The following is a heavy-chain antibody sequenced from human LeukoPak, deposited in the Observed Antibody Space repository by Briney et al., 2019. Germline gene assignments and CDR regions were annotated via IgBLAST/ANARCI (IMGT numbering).Heavy chain of an antibody. CDR2: IYYNGST. V-gene: IGHV4-39*01. D-gene: IGHD4-17*01. CDR3: ARRTVTYWFDF. J-gene: IGHJ4*02. Sequence: PSETLSLTCTVSGGSISNSVYYWGWIRQPPGKGLEWIGTIYYNGSTNYNPSLKSRVTISVDTSKNQFSLKLSSVAAADTAVYYCARRTVTYWFDFWGQGTLVTGSS. CDR1: GGSISNSVYY.